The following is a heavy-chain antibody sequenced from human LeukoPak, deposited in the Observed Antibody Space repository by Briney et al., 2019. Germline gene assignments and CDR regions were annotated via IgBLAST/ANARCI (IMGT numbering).Heavy chain of an antibody. V-gene: IGHV3-33*01. CDR1: GFTFSSYG. CDR2: IWYDGSNK. CDR3: AREENSYAPRKLVDY. J-gene: IGHJ4*02. D-gene: IGHD5-18*01. Sequence: GGSLRLSCAASGFTFSSYGMHWVRQAPGKGLEWVAVIWYDGSNKCYADSVKGRFTISRDNSKNTLYLQMNSLRAEDTAVYYCAREENSYAPRKLVDYWGQGTLVTVSS.